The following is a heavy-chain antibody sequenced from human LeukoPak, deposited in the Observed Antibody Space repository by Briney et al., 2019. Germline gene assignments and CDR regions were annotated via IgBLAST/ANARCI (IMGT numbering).Heavy chain of an antibody. D-gene: IGHD3-22*01. CDR3: AGGGTYYYDTSGQH. V-gene: IGHV4-61*01. J-gene: IGHJ1*01. CDR1: GGSVSSGSDY. Sequence: SETLSLTCTVSGGSVSSGSDYWTWIRQPPGKGLEWIGYISYSGSTNYNPSLKSRVTMSVDTSKNQFSLKLSSVTAADTGVYYCAGGGTYYYDTSGQHWGPGTLVTVSS. CDR2: ISYSGST.